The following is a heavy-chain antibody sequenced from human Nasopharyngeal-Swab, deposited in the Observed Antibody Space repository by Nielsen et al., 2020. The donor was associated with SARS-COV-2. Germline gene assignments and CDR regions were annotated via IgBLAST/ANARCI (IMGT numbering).Heavy chain of an antibody. Sequence: GESLKISCAASGFTFSSYAMHWVRQAPGKGLEWVSSISSSSSYIYYADSVKGRFTISRDNAKNSLYLQMNSLRAEDTAVYYCASFWSGYYTPDYWGQGTLVTVSS. CDR3: ASFWSGYYTPDY. J-gene: IGHJ4*02. CDR1: GFTFSSYA. D-gene: IGHD3-3*01. V-gene: IGHV3-21*01. CDR2: ISSSSSYI.